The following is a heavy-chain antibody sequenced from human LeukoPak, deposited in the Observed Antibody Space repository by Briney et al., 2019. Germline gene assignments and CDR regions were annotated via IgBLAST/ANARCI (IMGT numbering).Heavy chain of an antibody. J-gene: IGHJ4*02. V-gene: IGHV1-2*02. CDR1: GYTFTGYY. CDR2: INPNSGGT. CDR3: ARGLYDSSGYSLPPSY. Sequence: GASVTVSCKASGYTFTGYYLHWVRQAPGKGLEWVGWINPNSGGTNYAHKFQGRVPITRDTSISTAYMELSRLKSEDTAGYYCARGLYDSSGYSLPPSYWGQGSLVTVPS. D-gene: IGHD3-22*01.